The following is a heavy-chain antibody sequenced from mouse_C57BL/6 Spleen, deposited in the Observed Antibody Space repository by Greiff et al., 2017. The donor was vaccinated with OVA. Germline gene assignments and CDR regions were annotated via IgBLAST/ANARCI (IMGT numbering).Heavy chain of an antibody. CDR1: GYTFTDYY. J-gene: IGHJ3*01. Sequence: VQLKESGAELVRPGASVKLSCKASGYTFTDYYINWVKQRPGQGLEWIARIYPGSGNTYYNEKFKGKATLTAEKSSSTAYMQLSSLTSEDSAVYFCARESGSSYAWFAYWGQGTLVTVSA. CDR3: ARESGSSYAWFAY. CDR2: IYPGSGNT. D-gene: IGHD1-1*01. V-gene: IGHV1-76*01.